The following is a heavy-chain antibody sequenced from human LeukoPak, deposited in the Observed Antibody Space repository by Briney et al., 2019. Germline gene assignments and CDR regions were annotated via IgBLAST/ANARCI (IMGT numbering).Heavy chain of an antibody. J-gene: IGHJ4*02. CDR1: GFTFSSYA. CDR2: ISTSVGST. V-gene: IGHV3-23*01. D-gene: IGHD4-23*01. CDR3: AKALPRWYLDN. Sequence: QPGGSLRLSCAASGFTFSSYAMSWVRQAPGKGLEWVSGISTSVGSTYYAASVKGRFTISRDSSTNTLFLQMNSLRDEDTAVYYCAKALPRWYLDNWGQGTLVTVSS.